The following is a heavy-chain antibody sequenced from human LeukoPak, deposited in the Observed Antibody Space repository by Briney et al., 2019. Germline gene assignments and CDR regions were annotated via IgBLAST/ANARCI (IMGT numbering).Heavy chain of an antibody. D-gene: IGHD3-16*02. Sequence: PSETPSLTCTASGGSISSYYWSWIRQPAGKGLEWIGRIYTSGSTNYNPSLKSRVTMSVDTSKNQFSLKLSSVTAADTAVYYCARALQYYDYVWGSYRYQDVWGKGTTVTVSS. CDR2: IYTSGST. J-gene: IGHJ6*04. V-gene: IGHV4-4*07. CDR1: GGSISSYY. CDR3: ARALQYYDYVWGSYRYQDV.